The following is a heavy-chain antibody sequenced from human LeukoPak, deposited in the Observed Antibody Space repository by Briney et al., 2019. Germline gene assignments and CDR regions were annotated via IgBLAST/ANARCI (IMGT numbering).Heavy chain of an antibody. V-gene: IGHV3-43*02. D-gene: IGHD6-13*01. CDR2: ISWDGGST. CDR3: AKDIGAGIAAAGYYFDY. Sequence: GGSLRLSCAASGFTFDSYGMSWVRQAPGKGLEWVSLISWDGGSTYYADSVKGRFTISRDNSKNSLYLQMDSLRTEDTALYYCAKDIGAGIAAAGYYFDYWGQGTLVTVSS. J-gene: IGHJ4*02. CDR1: GFTFDSYG.